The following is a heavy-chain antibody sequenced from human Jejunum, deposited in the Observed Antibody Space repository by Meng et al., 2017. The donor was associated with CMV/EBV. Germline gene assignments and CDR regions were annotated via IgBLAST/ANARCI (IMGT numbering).Heavy chain of an antibody. CDR2: INPDTGDT. V-gene: IGHV1-2*02. Sequence: YTFTNYYRQWGRQAPGQGLEWMGWINPDTGDTNYAQKFQGRVTMTRDTSTNTAYMELTRLRSDDTALYYCAKDGGSFLDYYFDYWGQGTLVTVSS. J-gene: IGHJ4*02. CDR1: YTFTNYY. D-gene: IGHD1-26*01. CDR3: AKDGGSFLDYYFDY.